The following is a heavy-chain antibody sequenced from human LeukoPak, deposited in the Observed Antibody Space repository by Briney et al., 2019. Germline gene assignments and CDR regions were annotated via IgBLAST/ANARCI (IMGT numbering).Heavy chain of an antibody. D-gene: IGHD2-15*01. J-gene: IGHJ4*02. CDR1: GFTFDDYV. V-gene: IGHV3-9*01. CDR3: AKSRLPCSGGSCYLFDS. CDR2: INWNSDTI. Sequence: SRSLRLSCAASGFTFDDYVMHWVRQAPGKGLEWVSGINWNSDTIGYGDSVKGRFTVSRDNAENSLFLQMDSLRPEDTALYYCAKSRLPCSGGSCYLFDSWGQGTLVTVSS.